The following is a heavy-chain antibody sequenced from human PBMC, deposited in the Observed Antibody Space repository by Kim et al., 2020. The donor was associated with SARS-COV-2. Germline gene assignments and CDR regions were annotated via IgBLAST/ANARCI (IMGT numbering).Heavy chain of an antibody. V-gene: IGHV3-33*01. Sequence: GGSLRLSCAASGFSFGSYGMHWVRQARGKGLEWVAVIWYDGSNKNSADSVKGRFTISRDNSKNTLYLQMNNLRAEDTAVYYCARVTCSSTSCYAALDYWGQGTLVTVSS. CDR2: IWYDGSNK. CDR1: GFSFGSYG. D-gene: IGHD2-2*01. J-gene: IGHJ4*02. CDR3: ARVTCSSTSCYAALDY.